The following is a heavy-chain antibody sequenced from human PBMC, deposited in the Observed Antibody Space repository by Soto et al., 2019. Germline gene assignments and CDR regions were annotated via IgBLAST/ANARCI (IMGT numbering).Heavy chain of an antibody. D-gene: IGHD2-15*01. CDR1: GGSFSGYY. CDR2: INHSGIT. Sequence: SETLSLTCGVYGGSFSGYYWTWIRQPPGKGLEWIGEINHSGITTYNPSLASRVTISVDTSKDQISLRLRSMTAADAAVYYCARGGFHGGNYYIFDYWGQGTLGTVSS. CDR3: ARGGFHGGNYYIFDY. V-gene: IGHV4-34*01. J-gene: IGHJ4*02.